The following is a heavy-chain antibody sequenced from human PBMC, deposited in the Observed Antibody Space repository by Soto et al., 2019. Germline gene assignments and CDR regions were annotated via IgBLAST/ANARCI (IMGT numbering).Heavy chain of an antibody. CDR3: ARDSYYGSGSSYLYYGMDV. CDR2: ISSSSSYI. V-gene: IGHV3-21*01. D-gene: IGHD3-10*01. Sequence: EAQLVESGGGLVKPGGSLRLSCAASGFTFSSYSMNWVRQAPGKGLEWVSSISSSSSYIYYADSVKGRFTISRDNAKNSLYLQMNSLRAEDTAVYYCARDSYYGSGSSYLYYGMDVWGQGTTVTVSS. J-gene: IGHJ6*02. CDR1: GFTFSSYS.